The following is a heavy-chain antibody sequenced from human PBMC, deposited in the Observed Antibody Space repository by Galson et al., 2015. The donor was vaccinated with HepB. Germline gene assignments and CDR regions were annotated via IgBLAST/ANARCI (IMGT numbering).Heavy chain of an antibody. D-gene: IGHD2/OR15-2a*01. CDR3: ARRRFDSSTTYNFDN. CDR2: IFPDDSDT. CDR1: GYYFPTWW. V-gene: IGHV5-51*03. Sequence: QSGAEVKKSGESLKISCKGSGYYFPTWWIGWVRQRPGKGLEWMGIIFPDDSDTRYSPSFQGQVTMSADRSINTAYLQWSSLKASDTAMYYCARRRFDSSTTYNFDNWGPGTQVTVSS. J-gene: IGHJ4*02.